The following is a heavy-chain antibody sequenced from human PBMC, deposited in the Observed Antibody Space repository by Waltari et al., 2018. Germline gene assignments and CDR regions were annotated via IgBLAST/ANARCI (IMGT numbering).Heavy chain of an antibody. Sequence: QVQLVQSGAEVKKPGASVKVSCKASGYTFTGYYMHWVRQAPGQGLEWMGRINPNSGGTNYAQKFQGRVTMTRDTSISTAYMELSRLRSDDTAVYYCARSAMVQGVTNWFDPWGQGTLVTVSS. J-gene: IGHJ5*02. CDR1: GYTFTGYY. V-gene: IGHV1-2*06. CDR3: ARSAMVQGVTNWFDP. D-gene: IGHD3-10*01. CDR2: INPNSGGT.